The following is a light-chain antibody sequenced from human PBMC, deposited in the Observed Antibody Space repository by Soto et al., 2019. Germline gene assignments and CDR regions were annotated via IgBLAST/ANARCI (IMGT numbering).Light chain of an antibody. Sequence: DIQMTQSPSTLSASVGDRVTITCRASQSISSWLAWYQQKPGKAPKLLIYEASSLESGVPSRFSGSRSGTEFTLTISSLQPDDFPTYYCQQYNSYPYTFSQGTKVEIK. CDR1: QSISSW. CDR3: QQYNSYPYT. J-gene: IGKJ1*01. V-gene: IGKV1-5*01. CDR2: EAS.